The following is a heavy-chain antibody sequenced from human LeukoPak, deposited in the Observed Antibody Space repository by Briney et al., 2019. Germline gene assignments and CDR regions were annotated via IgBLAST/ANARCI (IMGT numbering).Heavy chain of an antibody. Sequence: GGSLRLSCVVSGFTFSSYAMHWVRQAPGKGLEWVAVISYDGTNKYYADSVKGRFNISRDNSKNTVYLQMNSLRAEDTAVYYCAKGRYYPKDFFDYWGQGTLVTVSS. CDR2: ISYDGTNK. D-gene: IGHD3-10*01. V-gene: IGHV3-30*18. J-gene: IGHJ4*02. CDR3: AKGRYYPKDFFDY. CDR1: GFTFSSYA.